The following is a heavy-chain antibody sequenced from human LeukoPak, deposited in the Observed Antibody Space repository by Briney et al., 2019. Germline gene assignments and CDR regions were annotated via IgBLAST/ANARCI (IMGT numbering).Heavy chain of an antibody. D-gene: IGHD3-22*01. J-gene: IGHJ4*02. CDR2: IYHSGST. Sequence: SETLSLTCNVSGDSISSYYWSWIRQPPGKGLEWIAYIYHSGSTNYNPSLKGRVTISVDTSKNQFSLKLTSVTAADTAVYYCARSLYDSSGHYGDLFYFDYWGQGTLVTVSS. CDR3: ARSLYDSSGHYGDLFYFDY. CDR1: GDSISSYY. V-gene: IGHV4-59*01.